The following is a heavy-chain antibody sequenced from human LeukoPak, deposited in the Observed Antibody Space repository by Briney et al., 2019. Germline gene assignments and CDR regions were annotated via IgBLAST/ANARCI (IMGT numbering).Heavy chain of an antibody. D-gene: IGHD2-21*02. CDR1: GYTFTSYG. CDR2: ISAYNGNT. V-gene: IGHV1-18*01. CDR3: ARVWGHERGGDLHYGMDV. J-gene: IGHJ6*02. Sequence: ASVKVSCKASGYTFTSYGISWVRQAPGQGLEWMGWISAYNGNTNYAQKLQGRVTMTTDTSTSTAYMELRSLRSDDTAVYYCARVWGHERGGDLHYGMDVWGQGTTVTVSS.